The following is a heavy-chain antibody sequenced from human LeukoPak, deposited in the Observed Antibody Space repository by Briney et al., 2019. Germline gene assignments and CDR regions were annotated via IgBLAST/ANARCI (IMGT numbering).Heavy chain of an antibody. D-gene: IGHD3-10*01. Sequence: ASVKVSCKASGYTFTGYYIHWVRQATGQGLEWMGWMNPNSGNTGYAQKFQGRVTITRNTSISTAYMELSSLRSENTAVYYCARGITYYGSGSYPLWGQGTLVTVSS. CDR3: ARGITYYGSGSYPL. J-gene: IGHJ4*02. V-gene: IGHV1-8*03. CDR2: MNPNSGNT. CDR1: GYTFTGYY.